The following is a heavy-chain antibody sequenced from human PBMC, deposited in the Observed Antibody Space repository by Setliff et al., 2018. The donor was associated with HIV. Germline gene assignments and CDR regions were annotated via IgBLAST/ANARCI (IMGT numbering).Heavy chain of an antibody. CDR3: ARDWRSGYDLNFDY. D-gene: IGHD5-12*01. CDR1: GFTLTDYP. J-gene: IGHJ4*02. CDR2: IYAGGST. V-gene: IGHV3-NL1*01. Sequence: PGGSLRLSCAASGFTLTDYPMHWVRQAPGNGLEWVSVIYAGGSTYYADSVKGRFTISRDNAKNSLYLQMNSLRAEDTAMYYCARDWRSGYDLNFDYWGQGTLVTVSS.